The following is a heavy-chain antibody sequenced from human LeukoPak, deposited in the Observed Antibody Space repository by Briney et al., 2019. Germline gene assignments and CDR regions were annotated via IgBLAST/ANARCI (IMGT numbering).Heavy chain of an antibody. V-gene: IGHV3-30*18. D-gene: IGHD5-12*01. J-gene: IGHJ4*02. Sequence: GGSLRLSCAASGFTFSSYGMHWVRQAPGKGLEWVAVISYDGSNKYHADSVKGRFTISRDNSKNTLYLQMNSLRAEDTAVYYCAKDRVVATSDWGQGTLVTVSS. CDR3: AKDRVVATSD. CDR2: ISYDGSNK. CDR1: GFTFSSYG.